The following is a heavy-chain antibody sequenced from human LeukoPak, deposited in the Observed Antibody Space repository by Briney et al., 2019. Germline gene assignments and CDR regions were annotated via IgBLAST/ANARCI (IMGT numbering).Heavy chain of an antibody. CDR1: GFTFSNYA. J-gene: IGHJ6*02. CDR3: ARGGGLDV. CDR2: INHNGNVN. Sequence: GGSLRLSCAASGFTFSNYAMNWVRQAPGKGLEWVASINHNGNVNYYVDSVKGRFTISRDNAKNSLYLQMSNLRAEDTAVYFCARGGGLDVWGQGATVTVSS. V-gene: IGHV3-7*03. D-gene: IGHD3-16*01.